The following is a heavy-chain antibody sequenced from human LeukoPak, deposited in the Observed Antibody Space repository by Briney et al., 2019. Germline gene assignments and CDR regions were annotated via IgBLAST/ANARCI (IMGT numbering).Heavy chain of an antibody. V-gene: IGHV3-23*01. CDR2: ISGSGGST. D-gene: IGHD4-17*01. CDR3: AKDDYGDFSD. Sequence: WIRQPPGKGLEWVSAISGSGGSTYYADSVRGRFTISRDNSKNTLYLQMNSLRAEDTAVYYCAKDDYGDFSDWGQGTLVTVSS. J-gene: IGHJ4*02.